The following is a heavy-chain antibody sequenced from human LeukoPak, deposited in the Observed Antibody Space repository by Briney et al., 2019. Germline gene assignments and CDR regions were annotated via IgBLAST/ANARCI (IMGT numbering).Heavy chain of an antibody. D-gene: IGHD3-9*01. CDR1: GGTFSSYA. J-gene: IGHJ4*02. CDR3: AREPPATGYYDY. Sequence: GASVKVSCKASGGTFSSYAISWVRQAPGQGLEWMGGIIPIFGTANYAQKFQGRVTMTRDMSTSTVFMELTSLRSEDTAVYFCAREPPATGYYDYWGQGTLVTVSS. V-gene: IGHV1-69*05. CDR2: IIPIFGTA.